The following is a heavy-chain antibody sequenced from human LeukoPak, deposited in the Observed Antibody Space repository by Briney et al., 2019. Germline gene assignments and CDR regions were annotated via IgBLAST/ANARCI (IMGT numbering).Heavy chain of an antibody. Sequence: GGSLRLSCAASGFTFSSYGMHWVRQAPGKGLEWVAFIRYDGSNKYYADSVKGRFTISRDNSKNTPYLQMNSLRAEDTAVYYCAKDFEAYCGGDCYSFCDYWGQGTLVTVSS. CDR1: GFTFSSYG. J-gene: IGHJ4*02. D-gene: IGHD2-21*01. CDR3: AKDFEAYCGGDCYSFCDY. CDR2: IRYDGSNK. V-gene: IGHV3-30*02.